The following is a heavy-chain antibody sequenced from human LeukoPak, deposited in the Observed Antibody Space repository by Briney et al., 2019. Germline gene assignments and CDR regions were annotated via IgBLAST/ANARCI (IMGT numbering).Heavy chain of an antibody. J-gene: IGHJ6*02. V-gene: IGHV3-7*01. CDR3: ARDAVDTANAV. D-gene: IGHD5-18*01. Sequence: PGGSLRLSCAASGFTFGDYWMHWVRQAPGKGLEWVANIKQDGSAKYYVDSVKGRFTISRDNAKNTLNLQMNSLRAEDTAVYYCARDAVDTANAVWGQGTTVTVSS. CDR1: GFTFGDYW. CDR2: IKQDGSAK.